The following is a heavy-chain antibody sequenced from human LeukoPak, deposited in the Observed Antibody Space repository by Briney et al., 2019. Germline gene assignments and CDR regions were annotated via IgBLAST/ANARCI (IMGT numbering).Heavy chain of an antibody. D-gene: IGHD6-6*01. CDR1: GGSIRSYY. CDR3: ASTYSSSSSLFHY. CDR2: MYYSGNT. Sequence: SETLSLTCTVSGGSIRSYYWSWIRQPPGERLEWIGYMYYSGNTNYNPSLKNRVTISVDTSKNQFSLKLSSVTAADTAVYYCASTYSSSSSLFHYWGQGTLVTVSS. V-gene: IGHV4-59*01. J-gene: IGHJ4*02.